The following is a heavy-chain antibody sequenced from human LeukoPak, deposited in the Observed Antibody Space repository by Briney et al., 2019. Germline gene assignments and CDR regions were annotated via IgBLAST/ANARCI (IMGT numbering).Heavy chain of an antibody. CDR1: GYTFTGYY. CDR3: ARGAFHPDYYYDSSGYAFWFDP. CDR2: INPNSGGT. Sequence: ASVKVSCKASGYTFTGYYMHWVRQAPGQGLEWMGWINPNSGGTNYAQKFQGRVTMTRDTSISTAYMELSRLRSDDTAVYYCARGAFHPDYYYDSSGYAFWFDPWGQGTLVTVSS. V-gene: IGHV1-2*02. J-gene: IGHJ5*02. D-gene: IGHD3-22*01.